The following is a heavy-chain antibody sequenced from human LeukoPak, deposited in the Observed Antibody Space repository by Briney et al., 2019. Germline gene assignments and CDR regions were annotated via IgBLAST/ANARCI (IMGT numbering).Heavy chain of an antibody. CDR3: ARGLSSGWYGVEYNWFDP. CDR2: INPNSGGT. CDR1: GYTFTGYY. Sequence: ASVKVSCKASGYTFTGYYMHWVRQAPGQGLEWMGLINPNSGGTNYAQKFQGWVTMTRDTSISTAYMELSRLRSDDTAVYYCARGLSSGWYGVEYNWFDPWGQGTLVTVSS. J-gene: IGHJ5*02. V-gene: IGHV1-2*04. D-gene: IGHD6-19*01.